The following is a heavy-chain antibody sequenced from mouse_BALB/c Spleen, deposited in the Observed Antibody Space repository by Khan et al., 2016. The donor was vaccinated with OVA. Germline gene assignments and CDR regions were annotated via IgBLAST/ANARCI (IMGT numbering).Heavy chain of an antibody. CDR1: GDSITSGF. CDR3: ARSYGSWAMDY. D-gene: IGHD1-1*01. J-gene: IGHJ4*01. V-gene: IGHV3-8*02. CDR2: VTYSGNT. Sequence: EVKLEESGPSLVKPSQTLSLTCSVTGDSITSGFWNWIRKFPGNKFEYMGYVTYSGNTYYNPSLKSRISITRDTSKSQDYLQLNSVTTEDTATYFCARSYGSWAMDYWGQGTSVTVSS.